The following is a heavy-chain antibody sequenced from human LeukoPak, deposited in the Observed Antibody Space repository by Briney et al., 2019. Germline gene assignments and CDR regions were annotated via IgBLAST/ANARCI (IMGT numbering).Heavy chain of an antibody. CDR3: ARDEPYYYDSSGYYPEYFQH. CDR2: ISSSGSTL. Sequence: GGSLRLSCAASGFTFSSYEMNWVRQAPGKGLEWVSYISSSGSTLYYADSVKGRFTISRDNAKNSLYLQMNSLRAEDTAVYYCARDEPYYYDSSGYYPEYFQHWGQGTLVTVSS. V-gene: IGHV3-48*03. D-gene: IGHD3-22*01. J-gene: IGHJ1*01. CDR1: GFTFSSYE.